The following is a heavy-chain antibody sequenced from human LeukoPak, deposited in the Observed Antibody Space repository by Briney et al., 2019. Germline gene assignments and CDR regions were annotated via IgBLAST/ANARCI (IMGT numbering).Heavy chain of an antibody. Sequence: MASETLSLTCTVSGGSISSSSYYWGWIRQPPGKGLEWIGSIYYSGSTYYNPSLKSRVTISVDTSKNQFSLKLSSVTAADTAVYYCARVIAVAGTGYYFDYWGQGTLVTVSS. CDR2: IYYSGST. CDR1: GGSISSSSYY. J-gene: IGHJ4*02. CDR3: ARVIAVAGTGYYFDY. D-gene: IGHD6-19*01. V-gene: IGHV4-39*07.